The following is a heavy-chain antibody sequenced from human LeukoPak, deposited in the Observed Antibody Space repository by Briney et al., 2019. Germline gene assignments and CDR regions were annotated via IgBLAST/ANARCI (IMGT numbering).Heavy chain of an antibody. V-gene: IGHV3-23*01. J-gene: IGHJ4*02. CDR3: AKAGYAARHFDY. CDR1: GFTFSSYA. D-gene: IGHD6-6*01. CDR2: ISGSGGST. Sequence: GGSLRLSCAASGFTFSSYAMSWVRQAPGKGLEWVSAISGSGGSTYYTDSVKGRFTISRDNSKNTLYLQMNSLRAEDTAVYYCAKAGYAARHFDYWGQGTLVTVSS.